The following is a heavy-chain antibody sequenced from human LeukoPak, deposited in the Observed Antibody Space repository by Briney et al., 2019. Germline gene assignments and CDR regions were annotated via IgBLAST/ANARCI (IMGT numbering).Heavy chain of an antibody. CDR1: GGSISSYY. CDR3: ATHPGYYLTVDY. V-gene: IGHV4-4*09. CDR2: IYTSGST. J-gene: IGHJ4*02. D-gene: IGHD3-22*01. Sequence: SETLSLTCTVSGGSISSYYWSWIRQPPGKGLEWIGYIYTSGSTNYNPSLKSRVTLSVDTSKNQFSLKLSSVTAADTAVYYCATHPGYYLTVDYWGQGSLVTVSS.